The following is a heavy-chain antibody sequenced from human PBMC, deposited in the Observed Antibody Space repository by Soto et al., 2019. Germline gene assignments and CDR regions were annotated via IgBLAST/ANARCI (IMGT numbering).Heavy chain of an antibody. CDR3: ARGRVDTPTVTDHYYYGMDV. J-gene: IGHJ6*02. CDR1: GFTFSDYY. CDR2: ISSSGRTI. V-gene: IGHV3-11*01. D-gene: IGHD1-26*01. Sequence: QVQQVESGGGLVKPGGYLRLSCVTSGFTFSDYYMSWIRQAPGQGLEWVSYISSSGRTIYYADSVKGRVTTSRDNAKNSLYLPMNSLIAEDTAVYYCARGRVDTPTVTDHYYYGMDVWGQGTTVSGSS.